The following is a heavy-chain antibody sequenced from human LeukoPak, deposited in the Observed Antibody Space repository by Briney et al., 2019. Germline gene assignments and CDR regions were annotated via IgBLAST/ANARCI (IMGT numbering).Heavy chain of an antibody. Sequence: GASVKVSCKASGYTFTGYYMHWVRQAPGQGLEWMGWINPNSGGTNYAQKFQGRVTMTRDTSISTAYMELSRLRSDDTAVYYCARAPYYYDSSGYVYWGQGTLVTVSS. D-gene: IGHD3-22*01. CDR1: GYTFTGYY. CDR3: ARAPYYYDSSGYVY. J-gene: IGHJ4*02. V-gene: IGHV1-2*02. CDR2: INPNSGGT.